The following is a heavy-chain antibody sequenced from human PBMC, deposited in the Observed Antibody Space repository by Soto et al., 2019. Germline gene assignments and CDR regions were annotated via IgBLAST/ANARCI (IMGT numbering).Heavy chain of an antibody. V-gene: IGHV1-18*04. Sequence: ASVKVSCKASRYTFTDYYVHWVRQSPGQGLEWMGWISAYNGNTNYAQKLQGRVTMTTDTSTSTAYMELRSLRSDDTAVYYCAREDAGYCSSTSCSKVWFDPWGQGTLVTVSS. J-gene: IGHJ5*02. D-gene: IGHD2-2*01. CDR1: RYTFTDYY. CDR2: ISAYNGNT. CDR3: AREDAGYCSSTSCSKVWFDP.